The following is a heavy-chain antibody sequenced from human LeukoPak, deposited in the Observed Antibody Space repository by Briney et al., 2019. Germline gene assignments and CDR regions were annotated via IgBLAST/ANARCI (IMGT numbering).Heavy chain of an antibody. CDR2: ISNNGGYT. CDR1: GFTFSSSA. D-gene: IGHD2-15*01. J-gene: IGHJ4*02. V-gene: IGHV3-23*01. Sequence: GGSLRLSCAASGFTFSSSAMSWVRQAPGKGLEWVSAISNNGGYTYYADSVQGRFTISRDNSKSTLCLQMNSLGAEDTAVYYCAKQLGYCSDGSCYLPYWGQGTLVTVSS. CDR3: AKQLGYCSDGSCYLPY.